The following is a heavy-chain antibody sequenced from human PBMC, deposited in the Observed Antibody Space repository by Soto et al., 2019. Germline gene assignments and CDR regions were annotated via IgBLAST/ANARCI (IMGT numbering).Heavy chain of an antibody. Sequence: ASVKVSCKASGYTFTGYYMHWVRQAPGQGLEWMGWINPNSGGTNYAQKFQGWVTMTRDTSISTAYMELSRLRSDDTAVYYCARDGGNSYNYYYYSYMDVGGKGTRVTVP. D-gene: IGHD5-18*01. CDR2: INPNSGGT. J-gene: IGHJ6*03. V-gene: IGHV1-2*04. CDR3: ARDGGNSYNYYYYSYMDV. CDR1: GYTFTGYY.